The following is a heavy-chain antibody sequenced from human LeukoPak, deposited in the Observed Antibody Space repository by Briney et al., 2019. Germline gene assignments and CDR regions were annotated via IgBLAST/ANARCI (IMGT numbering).Heavy chain of an antibody. CDR2: IRESGGGT. CDR1: GFTLSNYA. CDR3: AKRGVVVRGVLVFGFHKEAYYCDH. J-gene: IGHJ4*02. V-gene: IGHV3-23*01. Sequence: PGGSLRLSCAPSGFTLSNYAMNWVRQTLGKGLEWVSGIRESGGGTHSTDSVKGRFTTSRDKAKNTLYLQMNSLRAEDTAVYYCAKRGVVVRGVLVFGFHKEAYYCDHGGQGSLVTVSS. D-gene: IGHD3-10*01.